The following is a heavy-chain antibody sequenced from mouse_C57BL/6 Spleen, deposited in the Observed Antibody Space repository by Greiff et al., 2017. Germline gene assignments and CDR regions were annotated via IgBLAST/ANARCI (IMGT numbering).Heavy chain of an antibody. Sequence: QVQLKESGAELVKPGASVKLSCKASGYTFTEYPIHWVKQRSGQGLEWIGWFYPGSGSLKYNEKFKDKATLTADKYSSTVYMELSRLTSEDSAVYVCARHGLYYYGSTPGYWYFDVWGTGTTVTVSS. CDR1: GYTFTEYP. J-gene: IGHJ1*03. D-gene: IGHD1-1*01. CDR3: ARHGLYYYGSTPGYWYFDV. CDR2: FYPGSGSL. V-gene: IGHV1-62-2*01.